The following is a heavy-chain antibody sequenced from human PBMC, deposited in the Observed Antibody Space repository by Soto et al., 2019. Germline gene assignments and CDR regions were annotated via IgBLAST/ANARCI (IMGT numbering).Heavy chain of an antibody. CDR3: ARSSGGYYYYYYYYMDV. D-gene: IGHD3-22*01. CDR2: INHSGST. Sequence: PSETLSLTCAVYGGSFSGYYWSWIRQPPGKGLEWIGEINHSGSTNYNPSLKSRVTISVDTSKNQFSLKLSTMTAADTVVYYCARSSGGYYYYYYYYMDVWGKGTTVTVSS. V-gene: IGHV4-34*01. J-gene: IGHJ6*03. CDR1: GGSFSGYY.